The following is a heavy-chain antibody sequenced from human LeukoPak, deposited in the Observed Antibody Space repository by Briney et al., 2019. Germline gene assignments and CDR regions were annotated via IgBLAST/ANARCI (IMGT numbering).Heavy chain of an antibody. J-gene: IGHJ4*02. Sequence: GGSLRLSCAASGFTFSTYSMNWVRQAPGKGLEWVSSNSTSSSYIYYADSVKGRFTISRDNAKNSLYLQMNSLRAEDTAVYYCARDGSAIAAAGTVDYWGQGTLVTVSS. D-gene: IGHD6-13*01. CDR1: GFTFSTYS. CDR2: NSTSSSYI. V-gene: IGHV3-21*01. CDR3: ARDGSAIAAAGTVDY.